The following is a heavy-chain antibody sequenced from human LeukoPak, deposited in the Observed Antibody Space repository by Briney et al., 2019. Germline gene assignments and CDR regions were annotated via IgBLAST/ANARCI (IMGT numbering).Heavy chain of an antibody. CDR3: ARGPTRANSSDY. Sequence: GGSLRLSCAASGFTFSSYWMSWVRQPPGKGLEWVAKIKQDGSEKYYVDPVKGRFTIPRDNAKNSLYLQMNSLRAEDTAVYYCARGPTRANSSDYWGQGTLLTVSP. V-gene: IGHV3-7*01. CDR1: GFTFSSYW. J-gene: IGHJ4*02. CDR2: IKQDGSEK. D-gene: IGHD2/OR15-2a*01.